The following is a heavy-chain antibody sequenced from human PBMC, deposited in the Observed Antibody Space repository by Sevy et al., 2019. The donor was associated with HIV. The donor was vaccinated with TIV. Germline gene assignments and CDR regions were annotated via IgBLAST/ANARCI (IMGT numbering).Heavy chain of an antibody. CDR3: ARLYPCGGACYYFDS. D-gene: IGHD2-21*02. V-gene: IGHV1-69*13. CDR1: GGNFRNYV. Sequence: ASVKVSCKASGGNFRNYVISWVRQAPGQGLEWMGGIIPTSGTANYAQKFQGRVTIIADESTSTAYMELSSLRSEDTAVYYCARLYPCGGACYYFDSCGQGTLVTVSS. J-gene: IGHJ4*02. CDR2: IIPTSGTA.